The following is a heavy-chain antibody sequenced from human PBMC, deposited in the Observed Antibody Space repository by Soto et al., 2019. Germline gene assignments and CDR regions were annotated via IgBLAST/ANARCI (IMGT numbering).Heavy chain of an antibody. Sequence: QVQLVESGGGVVQPGRSLRLSCAASGFTFSSYAMHWVRQAPGKGLEWVAVISYDGSNKYYADSVKGRFTISRDNSKNTLYLQMNSLRAEDTAVYYCARDLMIVVEGWFDPWGQGTLVTVSS. CDR2: ISYDGSNK. V-gene: IGHV3-30-3*01. D-gene: IGHD3-22*01. CDR1: GFTFSSYA. J-gene: IGHJ5*02. CDR3: ARDLMIVVEGWFDP.